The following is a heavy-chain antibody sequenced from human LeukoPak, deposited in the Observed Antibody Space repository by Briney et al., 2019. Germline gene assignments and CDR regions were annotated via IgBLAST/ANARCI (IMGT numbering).Heavy chain of an antibody. Sequence: SDTLSPTCAVSGYSISSSNWWVWIRQPPGKGLEWIGYIYYSGRTYYNPSLESRVTMSVDTSENQFSLKLSSVTAVDTAVYYCARKRDGYTPFDNWGEGTLVTVSS. CDR1: GYSISSSNW. CDR3: ARKRDGYTPFDN. V-gene: IGHV4-28*01. D-gene: IGHD5-24*01. CDR2: IYYSGRT. J-gene: IGHJ4*02.